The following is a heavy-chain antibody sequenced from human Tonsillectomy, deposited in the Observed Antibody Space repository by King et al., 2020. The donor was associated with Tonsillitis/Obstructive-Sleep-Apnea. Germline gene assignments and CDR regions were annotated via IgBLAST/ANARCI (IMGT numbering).Heavy chain of an antibody. Sequence: QLQESGPGLVRPSETLSLSCTVSGGSVSSASYHWGWIRQPPGKGLEWIGSVYYTGSTYDNPSLKSRVTISVDTSKNQFSLRLNSGTAADTAVYYCVRHVIDRDKWGKRSFDIWGQGTMVSVSS. V-gene: IGHV4-39*01. CDR3: VRHVIDRDKWGKRSFDI. D-gene: IGHD7-27*01. CDR2: VYYTGST. J-gene: IGHJ3*02. CDR1: GGSVSSASYH.